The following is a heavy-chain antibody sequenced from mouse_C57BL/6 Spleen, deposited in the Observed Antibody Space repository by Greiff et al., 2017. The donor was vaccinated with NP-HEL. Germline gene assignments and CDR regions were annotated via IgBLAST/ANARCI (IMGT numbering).Heavy chain of an antibody. D-gene: IGHD2-12*01. Sequence: EVKLMESGGGLVKPGGSLKLSCAASGFTFSSYAMSWVRQTPEKRLEWVATISDGGSYTYYPDNVKGRFTISRDNAKNNLYLQMSHLKSEDTAMYYCARDYYKGFDYWGQGTTLTVSS. V-gene: IGHV5-4*01. CDR2: ISDGGSYT. CDR3: ARDYYKGFDY. J-gene: IGHJ2*01. CDR1: GFTFSSYA.